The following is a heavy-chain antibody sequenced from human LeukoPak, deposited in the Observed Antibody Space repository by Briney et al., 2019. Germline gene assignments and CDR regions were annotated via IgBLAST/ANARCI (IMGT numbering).Heavy chain of an antibody. CDR3: ARGRKVSPTTPNYYYYYYMDV. CDR1: GGSISSYY. D-gene: IGHD1-14*01. J-gene: IGHJ6*03. CDR2: IYYSGST. Sequence: SETLSLTCTVSGGSISSYYWSWIRQPPGKGLEWIGYIYYSGSTNYNPSLKSRVTISADTSKNQFSLKLSSVTAADTAVYYCARGRKVSPTTPNYYYYYYMDVWGKGTTVTISS. V-gene: IGHV4-59*01.